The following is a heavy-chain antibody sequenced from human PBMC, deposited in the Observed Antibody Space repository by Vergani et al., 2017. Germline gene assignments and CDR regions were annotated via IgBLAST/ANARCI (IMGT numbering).Heavy chain of an antibody. Sequence: QVQLVQSGAEVKKPGSSVKVSCKASGGTFSSYAISWVRQAPGQGLEWMGGIIPIFGTANYAQKFQGRVTITADESTSTAYMELSSLRSEDTAVYYCARDDQDIVVVPAAPGRGGRFDPWGQGTLVTVSS. V-gene: IGHV1-69*01. J-gene: IGHJ5*02. CDR1: GGTFSSYA. CDR3: ARDDQDIVVVPAAPGRGGRFDP. CDR2: IIPIFGTA. D-gene: IGHD2-2*01.